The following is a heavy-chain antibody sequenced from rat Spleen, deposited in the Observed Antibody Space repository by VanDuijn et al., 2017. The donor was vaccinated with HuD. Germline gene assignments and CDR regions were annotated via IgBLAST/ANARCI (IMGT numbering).Heavy chain of an antibody. CDR2: IWGGGSL. J-gene: IGHJ1*01. D-gene: IGHD3-4*01. V-gene: IGHV2-15*01. CDR1: GFSLTSYG. CDR3: ARSGRTNRFYWNFDF. Sequence: QVQLKEAGPGLVQPSQTLSLTCTVSGFSLTSYGVTWVRQPPGKGLEWIGEIWGGGSLHYNPALKSRLIIRRDTSNSQVFLKMNSLQTEDTAFYFCARSGRTNRFYWNFDFWGPGTMVTVSS.